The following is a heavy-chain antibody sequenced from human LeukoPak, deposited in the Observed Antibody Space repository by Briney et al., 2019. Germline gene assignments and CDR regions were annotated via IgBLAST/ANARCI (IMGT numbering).Heavy chain of an antibody. V-gene: IGHV3-23*01. CDR1: GFTFSSYA. D-gene: IGHD1-26*01. CDR3: ARGPSSGSYYGYFDY. Sequence: GGSLRLSCAASGFTFSSYAMSWVRQAPGKGLEWVSAISGTGGSTYYADPVKGRFTISRDNSKNTLYLQMGSLRAEDMAVYYCARGPSSGSYYGYFDYWGQGTLVTVSS. J-gene: IGHJ4*02. CDR2: ISGTGGST.